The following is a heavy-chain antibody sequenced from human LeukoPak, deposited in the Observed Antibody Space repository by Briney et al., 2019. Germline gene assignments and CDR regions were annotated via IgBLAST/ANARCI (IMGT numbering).Heavy chain of an antibody. D-gene: IGHD6-19*01. CDR2: VYTGVST. J-gene: IGHJ4*02. V-gene: IGHV4-61*02. CDR3: ARTEVTMAGTFH. Sequence: PSETLSLTCSVSGGSISGVTYYWHWIRQPAGKRLEWIGRVYTGVSTTYNPSLEGRVTISVDPSKNHFSLKLTSVTAADTAIYYCARTEVTMAGTFHWGPGTLVTVSS. CDR1: GGSISGVTYY.